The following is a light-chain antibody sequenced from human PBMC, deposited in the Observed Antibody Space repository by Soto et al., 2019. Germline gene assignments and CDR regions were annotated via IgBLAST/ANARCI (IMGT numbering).Light chain of an antibody. Sequence: EIVLTQSPGTLSLSPGEGGTLSCRASQSVSSSYLAWYQQKPGQSPRLLIYAASSRATGIPDRFSGSGSGTDFTLTISRLEPEGFAVYYCQLYGGSHMFSFGQGTKLEIK. CDR2: AAS. J-gene: IGKJ2*01. V-gene: IGKV3-20*01. CDR3: QLYGGSHMFS. CDR1: QSVSSSY.